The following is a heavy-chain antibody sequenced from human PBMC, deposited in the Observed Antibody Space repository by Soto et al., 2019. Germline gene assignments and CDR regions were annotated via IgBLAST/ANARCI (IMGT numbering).Heavy chain of an antibody. D-gene: IGHD6-13*01. CDR1: GFTFSSYA. V-gene: IGHV3-23*01. Sequence: TGGSLRLCCAASGFTFSSYAMSWVRQAPGKGLEWVSAISGSGGSTYYADSVKGRFTISRDNSKNTLYLQMNSLRAEDTAVYYCAKPGPHSSSWPDYWGQGTLVTVSS. CDR3: AKPGPHSSSWPDY. J-gene: IGHJ4*02. CDR2: ISGSGGST.